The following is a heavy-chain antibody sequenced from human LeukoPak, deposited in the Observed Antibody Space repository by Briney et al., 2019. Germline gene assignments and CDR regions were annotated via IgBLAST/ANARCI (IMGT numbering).Heavy chain of an antibody. J-gene: IGHJ4*02. CDR3: ARTGHYQFDS. Sequence: GASVKVSCKASGGTFSSYAIIWVRQAPGQGLEWLGWVSIYNDNTNYAREFQDRITMTTDISTSTAYMELKSLTSDDTAVYFCARTGHYQFDSWGQGTLVTVSS. V-gene: IGHV1-18*01. CDR1: GGTFSSYA. D-gene: IGHD3-9*01. CDR2: VSIYNDNT.